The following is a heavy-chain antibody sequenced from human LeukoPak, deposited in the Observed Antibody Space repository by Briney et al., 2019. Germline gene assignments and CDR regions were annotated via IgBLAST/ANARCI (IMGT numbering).Heavy chain of an antibody. CDR3: AREAVSTRVFDY. V-gene: IGHV4-59*12. CDR1: GGFISSYY. CDR2: IYYTGNT. Sequence: PSETLSLTCTVSGGFISSYYWSWIRQPPGKGLEWIGYIYYTGNTNYNPSLKSRVTISIDTSKNQFSLKMRSATAADTAVYYCAREAVSTRVFDYWGQGSPVTVSS. J-gene: IGHJ4*02. D-gene: IGHD5/OR15-5a*01.